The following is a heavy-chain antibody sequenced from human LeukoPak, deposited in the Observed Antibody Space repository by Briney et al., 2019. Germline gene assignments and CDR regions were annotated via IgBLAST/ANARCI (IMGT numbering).Heavy chain of an antibody. CDR3: ARDNLDFWSGDHYFDY. J-gene: IGHJ4*02. D-gene: IGHD3-3*01. Sequence: GGSLRLSCAASGFTFSTYAMSWVRQAPGKGLEWVSGISGSGGTTYYADSVKGRFTISKDKSKNTLYLQMSSLRAEDTAVYYCARDNLDFWSGDHYFDYWGQGTLVTVSS. CDR1: GFTFSTYA. CDR2: ISGSGGTT. V-gene: IGHV3-23*01.